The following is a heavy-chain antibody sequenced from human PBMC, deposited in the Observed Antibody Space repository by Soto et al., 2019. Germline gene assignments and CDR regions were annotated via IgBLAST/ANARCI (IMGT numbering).Heavy chain of an antibody. CDR3: ARGIEPYYFDY. CDR1: GYTFTSYD. Sequence: ASVKVSCKASGYTFTSYDINWVRQATGQGFEWMGWMNPNSGNTKYSQKFQGRVTITRDTSASTAYMELSSLRSEDTAVYYCARGIEPYYFDYWSQGTLVTVSS. CDR2: MNPNSGNT. J-gene: IGHJ4*02. V-gene: IGHV1-8*01.